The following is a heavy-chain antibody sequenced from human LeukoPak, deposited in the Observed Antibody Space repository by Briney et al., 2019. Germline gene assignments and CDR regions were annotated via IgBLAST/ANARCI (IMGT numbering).Heavy chain of an antibody. CDR2: INPSGGST. Sequence: GASVKVSCKASGYTFTSYYMHWVRQAPGQGLEWKGIINPSGGSTSYAQKFQGRVTMTRDTSTSTVYMELSSLRSEDTAVYYCASEPVEMATTPSYWGQGTLVTVSS. CDR1: GYTFTSYY. CDR3: ASEPVEMATTPSY. V-gene: IGHV1-46*01. J-gene: IGHJ4*02. D-gene: IGHD5-24*01.